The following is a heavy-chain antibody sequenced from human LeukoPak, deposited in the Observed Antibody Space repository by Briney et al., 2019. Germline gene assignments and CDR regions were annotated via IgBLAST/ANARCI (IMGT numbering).Heavy chain of an antibody. CDR3: AKDLPSVPYGVVSEGFDY. Sequence: GGSLRLSCAASGFTFSSYAMNWVRQAPGKGLEWVSGIGYTGDSTFYADSVKGRFTVSRDSSKNTLFLHTNSLRAEDTALYYCAKDLPSVPYGVVSEGFDYWGQGTLDTVSS. CDR2: IGYTGDST. V-gene: IGHV3-23*01. CDR1: GFTFSSYA. D-gene: IGHD2-21*02. J-gene: IGHJ4*02.